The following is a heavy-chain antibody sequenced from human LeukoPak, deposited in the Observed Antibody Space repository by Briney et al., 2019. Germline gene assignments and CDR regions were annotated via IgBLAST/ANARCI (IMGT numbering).Heavy chain of an antibody. CDR1: GFTVSSNY. J-gene: IGHJ4*02. Sequence: GGSLRLSCAASGFTVSSNYMSWVRQAPGKGLEWVSVIYSGGSTYYADSVKGRFTISRDDSKNTLYLQMNSLKTEDTAVYYCTTDGVGVEGATYDNWGQGTLVSVSS. CDR3: TTDGVGVEGATYDN. V-gene: IGHV3-53*01. D-gene: IGHD1-26*01. CDR2: IYSGGST.